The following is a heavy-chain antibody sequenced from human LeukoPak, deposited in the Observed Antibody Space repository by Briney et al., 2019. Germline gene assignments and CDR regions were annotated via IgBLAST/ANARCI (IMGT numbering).Heavy chain of an antibody. CDR2: IDPNSGGT. J-gene: IGHJ2*01. CDR1: GYTFTGYY. D-gene: IGHD4-23*01. CDR3: ARDYGGPYWYFDL. V-gene: IGHV1-2*02. Sequence: ASVKVSCKASGYTFTGYYMHWVRQAPGQGLEWMGWIDPNSGGTNYAQKFQGRVTLTRDTSISTAYMELSRLRSDGTAVYYCARDYGGPYWYFDLWGRGTLDTVSS.